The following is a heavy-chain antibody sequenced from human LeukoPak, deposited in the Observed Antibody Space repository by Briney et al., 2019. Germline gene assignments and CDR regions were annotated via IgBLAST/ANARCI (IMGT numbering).Heavy chain of an antibody. CDR1: GYTFTSYD. CDR2: MNPNSGNT. J-gene: IGHJ4*02. Sequence: ASVKVSYKASGYTFTSYDINWVRQATGQGLEWMGWMNPNSGNTGYAQKFQGRVTMTRNTSISTAYMELSSLRSEDTAVYYCARGRGPSGSRKFDYWGQGTLVTVSS. V-gene: IGHV1-8*01. D-gene: IGHD1-26*01. CDR3: ARGRGPSGSRKFDY.